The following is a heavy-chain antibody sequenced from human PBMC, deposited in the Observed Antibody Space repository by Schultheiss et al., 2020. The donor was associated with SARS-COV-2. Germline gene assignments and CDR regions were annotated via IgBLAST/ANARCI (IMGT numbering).Heavy chain of an antibody. CDR1: GGSISSYY. CDR2: IYTSGST. D-gene: IGHD2-2*02. CDR3: ARGEYQLLYVLDY. Sequence: SETLSLTCTVSGGSISSYYWSWIRQPPGKGLEWIGRIYTSGSTNYNPSLKSRVTISVDTSKNQFSLKLSSVTAADTAVYYCARGEYQLLYVLDYWGQGTLVTVSS. V-gene: IGHV4-4*07. J-gene: IGHJ4*02.